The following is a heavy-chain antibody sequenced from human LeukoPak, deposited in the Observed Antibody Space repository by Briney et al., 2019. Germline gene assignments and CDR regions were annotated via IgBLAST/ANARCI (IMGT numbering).Heavy chain of an antibody. V-gene: IGHV4-31*03. CDR1: GGSISSGGYY. D-gene: IGHD6-19*01. CDR3: AGRDQTTGWSFDY. Sequence: SQTLSLTCTVSGGSISSGGYYWSWIRQHPGKGLEWIGYFYYSGSTYYNPSLKSRVTISVDTSKNQFSLKLSSVTAADTAVYYCAGRDQTTGWSFDYWGQGSQVIVSS. J-gene: IGHJ4*02. CDR2: FYYSGST.